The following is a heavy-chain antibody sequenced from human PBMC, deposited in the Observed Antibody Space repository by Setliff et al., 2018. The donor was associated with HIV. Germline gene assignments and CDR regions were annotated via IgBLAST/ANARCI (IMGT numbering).Heavy chain of an antibody. V-gene: IGHV1-3*01. CDR1: GYTFTGYA. D-gene: IGHD3-16*01. J-gene: IGHJ4*02. CDR3: ARIWGIPPLYYFDY. Sequence: ASVKVSCKASGYTFTGYAMHWVRQAPGQRLEWMGWINAGNGNTIYSQKFQGRVTITRDTSASTAYMDLSSLRSEDTAVYYCARIWGIPPLYYFDYWGQGTLVTVSS. CDR2: INAGNGNT.